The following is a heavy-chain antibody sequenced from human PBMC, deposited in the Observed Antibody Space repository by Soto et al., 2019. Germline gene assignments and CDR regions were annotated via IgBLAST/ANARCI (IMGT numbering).Heavy chain of an antibody. Sequence: EVQLLESGGGLVQPGGSLRLSCAASGFTFSGYAMGWVRQAPGKGLEWVSGISGRGGTTYYADSVKGRFTISRDNSKNTLYVQMGSLRAEDTAVYYCAKIAEAVAGTVYGYWGQGTLVTVSS. CDR3: AKIAEAVAGTVYGY. J-gene: IGHJ4*02. CDR2: ISGRGGTT. V-gene: IGHV3-23*01. D-gene: IGHD6-19*01. CDR1: GFTFSGYA.